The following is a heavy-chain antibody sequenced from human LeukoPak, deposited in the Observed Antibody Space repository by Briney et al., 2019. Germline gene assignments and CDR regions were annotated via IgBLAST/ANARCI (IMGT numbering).Heavy chain of an antibody. J-gene: IGHJ4*02. CDR3: ATSRGSWPDYFDY. CDR1: GFTFSSYE. CDR2: ISSSGGTI. Sequence: GGSLRLSCAASGFTFSSYEMNWVRQAPGKGLEWVSYISSSGGTIYYADSVKGRFTISRDNAKNSLYLQMNSLRAEDTAVYYCATSRGSWPDYFDYWGQGTLVTVSS. V-gene: IGHV3-48*03. D-gene: IGHD6-13*01.